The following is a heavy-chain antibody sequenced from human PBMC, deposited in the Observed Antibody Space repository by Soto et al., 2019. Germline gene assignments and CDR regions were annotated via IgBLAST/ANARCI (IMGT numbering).Heavy chain of an antibody. Sequence: SVKVSCKPSGGTFTSYTFSWVRQAPGQGFEWMGRIIPFLSITNYAQKFQGRVSITADKSTSTAYMELSSLRSEDTAVYYCARGTFYYDSHAYYGYWGQGTVVTVSS. V-gene: IGHV1-69*02. J-gene: IGHJ4*02. CDR2: IIPFLSIT. CDR1: GGTFTSYT. CDR3: ARGTFYYDSHAYYGY. D-gene: IGHD3-22*01.